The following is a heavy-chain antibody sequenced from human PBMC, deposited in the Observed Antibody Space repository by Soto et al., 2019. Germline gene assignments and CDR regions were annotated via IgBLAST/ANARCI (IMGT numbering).Heavy chain of an antibody. CDR3: ARILMAAAGWFDP. CDR2: IYYSGST. CDR1: GGSVSSGSYY. D-gene: IGHD6-25*01. Sequence: WETLSLTCTVSGGSVSSGSYYWSWIRQPPGKGLEWIGYIYYSGSTNYNPSLKSRVTISVDTSKNQFSLKLSSVTAADTAVYYCARILMAAAGWFDPWGQGTLVTVSS. V-gene: IGHV4-61*01. J-gene: IGHJ5*02.